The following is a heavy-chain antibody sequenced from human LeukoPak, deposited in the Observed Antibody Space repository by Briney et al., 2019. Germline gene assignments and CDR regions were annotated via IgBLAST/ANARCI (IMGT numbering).Heavy chain of an antibody. V-gene: IGHV4-31*03. D-gene: IGHD6-19*01. CDR3: ARGTYSSGWSLGFDP. CDR1: GGSISSGGYF. J-gene: IGHJ5*02. CDR2: TYYGGST. Sequence: PSETLSLTCTVSGGSISSGGYFWSWIRQHPGKGLEWIGYTYYGGSTYYNPSLKSRLTISVDTSENQFSLRLTSVTAADTAVYYCARGTYSSGWSLGFDPWGQGTLVTVSS.